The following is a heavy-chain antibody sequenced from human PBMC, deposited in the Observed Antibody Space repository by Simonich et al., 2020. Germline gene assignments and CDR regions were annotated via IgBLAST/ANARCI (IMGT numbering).Heavy chain of an antibody. J-gene: IGHJ4*02. Sequence: QVQLQESGPGLVKPSETLSLTCTVSGGSISSYYWSWIRQPPGKGLEWIGYIYYSGSTNYTPTLKMRVTISVDTSKNQFALKLSSVTAADTAVYYWARHGNWGYFDYWGQGTLVTVSS. CDR1: GGSISSYY. CDR3: ARHGNWGYFDY. D-gene: IGHD7-27*01. CDR2: IYYSGST. V-gene: IGHV4-59*08.